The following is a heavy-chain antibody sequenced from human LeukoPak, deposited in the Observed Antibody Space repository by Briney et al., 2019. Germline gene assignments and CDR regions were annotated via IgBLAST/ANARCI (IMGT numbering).Heavy chain of an antibody. D-gene: IGHD2-2*01. Sequence: ETLSLTCTVSGGSISSGGYYWSWVRQAPGKGLEWVSAISGSGGSTYYADSVKGRFTISRDNSKNTLYLQMNSLRAEDTAVYYCANAMSTSRNWGQGTLVTVSS. CDR3: ANAMSTSRN. V-gene: IGHV3-23*01. CDR1: GGSISSGGYY. J-gene: IGHJ4*02. CDR2: ISGSGGST.